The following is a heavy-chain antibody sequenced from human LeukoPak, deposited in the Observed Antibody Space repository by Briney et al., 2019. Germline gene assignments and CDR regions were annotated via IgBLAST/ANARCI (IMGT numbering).Heavy chain of an antibody. D-gene: IGHD3-22*01. Sequence: SETLSLTCAVSDYSISSHNYWGWIRQPPGKGLEWIGSVYHSGSTHYSPSLKSRVTISVDTSKNQFSLKLSSATAADTAVYYCARNDSSGYFDYWGQGTLVTVSS. J-gene: IGHJ4*02. CDR1: DYSISSHNY. CDR3: ARNDSSGYFDY. CDR2: VYHSGST. V-gene: IGHV4-38-2*01.